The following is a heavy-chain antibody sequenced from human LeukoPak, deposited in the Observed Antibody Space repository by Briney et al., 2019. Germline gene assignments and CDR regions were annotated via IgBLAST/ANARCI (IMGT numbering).Heavy chain of an antibody. CDR3: AGGYYYDSSGYPN. CDR1: GGSISSGNYY. CDR2: IYTSGST. J-gene: IGHJ4*02. Sequence: SQTLSLTCTVSGGSISSGNYYWSWIRQPAGKGLEWIGHIYTSGSTNYNPSLKSRVTISADTSKNRFSLKLSSVTAADTAVYYCAGGYYYDSSGYPNWGQGTLVTVSS. V-gene: IGHV4-61*09. D-gene: IGHD3-22*01.